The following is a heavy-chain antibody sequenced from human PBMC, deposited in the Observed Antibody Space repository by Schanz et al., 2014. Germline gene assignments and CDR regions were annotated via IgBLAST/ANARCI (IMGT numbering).Heavy chain of an antibody. CDR2: ISDYNGKT. Sequence: QAQLMQSGPELKRPGASVKVSCTASGYTLKNYGISWVRQAPGLGLEWMGWISDYNGKTNYAQKLQGRVTMTTDTSTGTAYMELRSLRSDDTALYYCTRGGYSYALSAFDIWGQGTMVTVSS. D-gene: IGHD5-18*01. CDR3: TRGGYSYALSAFDI. V-gene: IGHV1-18*01. J-gene: IGHJ3*02. CDR1: GYTLKNYG.